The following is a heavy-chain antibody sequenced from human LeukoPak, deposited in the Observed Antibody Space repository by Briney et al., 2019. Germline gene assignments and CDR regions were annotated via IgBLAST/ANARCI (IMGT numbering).Heavy chain of an antibody. V-gene: IGHV3-66*01. Sequence: PGGSLRLSCAASGFTVTNNYMSWVRQAPGKGLEWVSVIYAGGTTSYADSVKGRFTISRDSSKNTLYLQMNSLRAEDTAVCYCAREGYASGTRYGMDVWGQGTTVTVSS. CDR1: GFTVTNNY. CDR2: IYAGGTT. D-gene: IGHD3-10*01. J-gene: IGHJ6*02. CDR3: AREGYASGTRYGMDV.